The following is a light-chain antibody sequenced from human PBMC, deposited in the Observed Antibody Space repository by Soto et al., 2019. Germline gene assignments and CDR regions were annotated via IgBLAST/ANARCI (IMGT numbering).Light chain of an antibody. CDR3: SSYTSSSTRV. Sequence: QSVLTQPASVSGSPGQSIAISCTGTSSDVGGYYSVSWYQQHPGKAPKLVIYDVSNRPSGVSNRFSGSKSGNTASLTSSGLQAEDEADYYCSSYTSSSTRVFGGGTKLTVL. V-gene: IGLV2-14*01. J-gene: IGLJ2*01. CDR1: SSDVGGYYS. CDR2: DVS.